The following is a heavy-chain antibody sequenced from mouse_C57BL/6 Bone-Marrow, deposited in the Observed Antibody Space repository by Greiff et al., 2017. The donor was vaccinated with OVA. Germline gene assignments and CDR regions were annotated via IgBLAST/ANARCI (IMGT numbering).Heavy chain of an antibody. CDR2: FYPGSGSI. CDR1: GYTFTEYT. J-gene: IGHJ2*01. D-gene: IGHD1-1*01. CDR3: ARHESHYYGSFDYFDY. V-gene: IGHV1-62-2*01. Sequence: VQLQQSGAELVKPGASVKLSCKASGYTFTEYTIHWVKQRSGQGLEWIGWFYPGSGSIKYNEKFKDKATFTADKSSSTVYMELSRLTSEDSAVYFCARHESHYYGSFDYFDYWGQGTTLTVSS.